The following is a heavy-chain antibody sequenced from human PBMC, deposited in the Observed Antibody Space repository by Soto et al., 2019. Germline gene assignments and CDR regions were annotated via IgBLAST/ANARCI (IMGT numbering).Heavy chain of an antibody. CDR1: GGSISSSSYY. Sequence: PSETLSLTCTVSGGSISSSSYYWGWIRQPPGKGLEWIGSIYYSGSTYYNPSLKSRVTISVDTSKNQFSLKLSSVTAADTAVYYCARHRPPMSIAARSSNWFDPWGQGTLVTVSS. D-gene: IGHD6-6*01. V-gene: IGHV4-39*01. CDR3: ARHRPPMSIAARSSNWFDP. J-gene: IGHJ5*02. CDR2: IYYSGST.